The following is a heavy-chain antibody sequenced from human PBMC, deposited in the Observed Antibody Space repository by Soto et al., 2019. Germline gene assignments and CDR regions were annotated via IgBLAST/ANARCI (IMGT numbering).Heavy chain of an antibody. D-gene: IGHD6-13*01. V-gene: IGHV1-46*01. J-gene: IGHJ5*02. CDR1: GFPFTSFH. CDR3: ARAGINWLDP. CDR2: INPSGGRA. Sequence: GASVKVSCKASGFPFTSFHMHWVRQAPGQGLEWMGIINPSGGRAEYAQKFQGRVTMTSDTSTSTVYMELTTLRSEDTAVYYCARAGINWLDPWGQGTLVTVSS.